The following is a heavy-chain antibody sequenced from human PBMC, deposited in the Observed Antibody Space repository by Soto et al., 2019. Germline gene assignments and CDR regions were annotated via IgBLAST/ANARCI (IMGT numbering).Heavy chain of an antibody. Sequence: PSETLSLTCTVSGGSVSSGSYYWSWIRQPPGKGLEWIGYIYYSGSTNYNPSLKSRVTISVDTSKNQFSLKLSSVTAADTAVYYCAHADTRYYYYGMDVWGQGTPVTVSS. D-gene: IGHD3-22*01. CDR3: AHADTRYYYYGMDV. J-gene: IGHJ6*02. CDR2: IYYSGST. V-gene: IGHV4-61*01. CDR1: GGSVSSGSYY.